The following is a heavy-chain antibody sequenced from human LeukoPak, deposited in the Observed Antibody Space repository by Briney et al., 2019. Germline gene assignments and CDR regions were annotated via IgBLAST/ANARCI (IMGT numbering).Heavy chain of an antibody. CDR1: GGSFSGYY. CDR3: ARDTPSIGAHNWFDP. Sequence: SETLSLTCAVYGGSFSGYYWSWIRQPPGKGLEWIGEINHSGSTNYNPSLKSRVTISVDTSKNQFSLKLSSVTAADTAVYYCARDTPSIGAHNWFDPWGQGTLVTVSS. J-gene: IGHJ5*02. V-gene: IGHV4-34*01. D-gene: IGHD3-22*01. CDR2: INHSGST.